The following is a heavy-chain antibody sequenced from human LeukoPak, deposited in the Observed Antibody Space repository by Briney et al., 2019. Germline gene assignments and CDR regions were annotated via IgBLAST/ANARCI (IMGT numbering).Heavy chain of an antibody. D-gene: IGHD6-19*01. CDR3: AGGSSGWYSVAY. J-gene: IGHJ4*02. V-gene: IGHV1-46*01. Sequence: WASVKVSCKASGHTFTSYYLHWIRQPPGQGLEWMGIINPSGGSTSYAQKFQGRVTMTRDTSTSTVYMELSSLRSEDTAVYCCAGGSSGWYSVAYWGQGTLVTVSS. CDR2: INPSGGST. CDR1: GHTFTSYY.